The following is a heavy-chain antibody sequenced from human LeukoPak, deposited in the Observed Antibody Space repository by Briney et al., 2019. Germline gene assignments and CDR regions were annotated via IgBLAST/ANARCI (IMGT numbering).Heavy chain of an antibody. D-gene: IGHD3-16*01. CDR3: ARYLGGRNAFDI. CDR2: IWYDGSNK. J-gene: IGHJ3*02. V-gene: IGHV3-33*01. Sequence: GRSLRLSCAASGFTFSTYGMHWVRQAPGKGLEWVAVIWYDGSNKYYADSVKGRFTISRDNSKNTLYLQMNSLRAEDTAVYYCARYLGGRNAFDIWGQGTMVTVSS. CDR1: GFTFSTYG.